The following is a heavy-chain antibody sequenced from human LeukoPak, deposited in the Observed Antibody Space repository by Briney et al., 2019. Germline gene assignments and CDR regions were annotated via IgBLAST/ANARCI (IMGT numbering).Heavy chain of an antibody. Sequence: SVNVSCKASGYSFTADNMHWVRHAPGQGREWMAWINPNSGDTNYAQKFQDRVTVTRDSPISTAYMELSRLSSDDTAVYFCARSAGSANLVYWGQGTLVTVSS. CDR3: ARSAGSANLVY. V-gene: IGHV1-2*02. J-gene: IGHJ4*02. CDR2: INPNSGDT. D-gene: IGHD2-15*01. CDR1: GYSFTADN.